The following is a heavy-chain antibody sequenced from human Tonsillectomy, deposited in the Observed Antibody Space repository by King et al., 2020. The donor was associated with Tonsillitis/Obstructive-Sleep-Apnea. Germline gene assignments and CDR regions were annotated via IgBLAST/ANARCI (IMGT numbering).Heavy chain of an antibody. Sequence: VQLVESGGGLVQPGESLRLSCATSGFTFSNSAMSWVRQAPETGLEWVSAISGSGGSTYYAESVKGRFTISRDNSKNTLYLDMNTLRAEDTAVYYCAKAPTALPALFAYWGQGTLVTVSS. CDR1: GFTFSNSA. CDR3: AKAPTALPALFAY. D-gene: IGHD2-2*01. CDR2: ISGSGGST. J-gene: IGHJ4*02. V-gene: IGHV3-23*04.